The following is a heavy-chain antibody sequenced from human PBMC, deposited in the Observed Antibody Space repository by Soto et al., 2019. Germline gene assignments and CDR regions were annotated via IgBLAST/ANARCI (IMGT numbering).Heavy chain of an antibody. CDR2: ISYDGSNK. V-gene: IGHV3-30-3*01. CDR3: ARDSGYDYGDYDPAIGEY. Sequence: VQLVESGGGVVQPGRSLRLSCAASGFTFSSYAMHWVRQAPGKGLEWVAVISYDGSNKYYADSVKGRFTISRDNSQNTLYLQMNSLRAEDTAVYYCARDSGYDYGDYDPAIGEYWGQGTLVTVSS. CDR1: GFTFSSYA. D-gene: IGHD4-17*01. J-gene: IGHJ4*02.